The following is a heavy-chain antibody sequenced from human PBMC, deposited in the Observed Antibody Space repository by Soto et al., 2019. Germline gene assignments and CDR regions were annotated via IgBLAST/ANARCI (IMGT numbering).Heavy chain of an antibody. J-gene: IGHJ4*02. Sequence: GGSLRLSCAASGFTFSSYSMNWVRQAPGKGLEWVSYISSSSSTIYYADSVKGRFTISRDNAKNSLYLQMNSLRVEDTAVYYCARDLQPSIFGVVISPGFDYWGQGTLVTVSS. CDR2: ISSSSSTI. V-gene: IGHV3-48*01. CDR3: ARDLQPSIFGVVISPGFDY. D-gene: IGHD3-3*01. CDR1: GFTFSSYS.